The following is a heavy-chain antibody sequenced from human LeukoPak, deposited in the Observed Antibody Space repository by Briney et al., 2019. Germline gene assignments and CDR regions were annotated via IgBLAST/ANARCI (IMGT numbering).Heavy chain of an antibody. CDR1: GGSISSYY. J-gene: IGHJ3*02. CDR3: AGFLDDAFDI. V-gene: IGHV4-59*01. Sequence: SETLSLTCTVSGGSISSYYWSWIRQPPGKGLEWIGYIYYSGSTNYNPSLKSRVTISVDTSKNQFSLKLSSVTAADTAVYYCAGFLDDAFDIWGQGTMVTVSS. CDR2: IYYSGST. D-gene: IGHD1-1*01.